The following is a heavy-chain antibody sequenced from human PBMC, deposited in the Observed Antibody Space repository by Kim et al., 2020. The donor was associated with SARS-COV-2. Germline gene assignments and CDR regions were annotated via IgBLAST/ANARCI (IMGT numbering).Heavy chain of an antibody. J-gene: IGHJ6*02. Sequence: GGSLRLSCAASGFTVSSNYMSWVRQAPGKGLEWVSVIYSGGSTYYADSVKGRFTISRDNSKNTLYLQMNSLRAEDTAVYYCARYYVASLGYYYGMDVWGQGTTVTVSS. CDR2: IYSGGST. V-gene: IGHV3-66*02. CDR3: ARYYVASLGYYYGMDV. CDR1: GFTVSSNY. D-gene: IGHD1-26*01.